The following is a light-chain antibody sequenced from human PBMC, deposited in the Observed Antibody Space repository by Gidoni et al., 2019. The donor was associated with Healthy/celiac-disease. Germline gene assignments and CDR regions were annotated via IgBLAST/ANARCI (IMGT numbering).Light chain of an antibody. CDR2: GAS. Sequence: ELVLTQSPGNLSLSPGERATLSCRASQSVSSSYLAWYQQKPGQAPRLLIYGASSRATGIPDRFSGSGSGTDFTLTISRLEPEDFAVYYCQQYGSSLAITFGQGTRLEIK. CDR3: QQYGSSLAIT. V-gene: IGKV3-20*01. J-gene: IGKJ5*01. CDR1: QSVSSSY.